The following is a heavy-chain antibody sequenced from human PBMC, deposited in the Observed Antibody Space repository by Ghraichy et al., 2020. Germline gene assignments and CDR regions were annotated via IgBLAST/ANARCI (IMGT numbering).Heavy chain of an antibody. V-gene: IGHV3-30*18. Sequence: GDLRLSCAASGFTFSSYGMHWVRQAPGKGLEWVAVISYDGSNKYYADSVKGRFTISRDNSKNTLYLQMNSLRAEDTAVYYCAKDRYSGYDPELDYWGQGTLVTVSS. CDR3: AKDRYSGYDPELDY. CDR1: GFTFSSYG. CDR2: ISYDGSNK. J-gene: IGHJ4*02. D-gene: IGHD5-12*01.